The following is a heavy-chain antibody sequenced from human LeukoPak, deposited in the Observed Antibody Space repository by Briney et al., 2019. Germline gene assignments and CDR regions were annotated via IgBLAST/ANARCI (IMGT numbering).Heavy chain of an antibody. V-gene: IGHV1-69*04. J-gene: IGHJ4*02. D-gene: IGHD3-10*01. CDR2: IIPILGIA. Sequence: SVKVSXKASGGTFSSYTISWVRQAPGQGLEWMGRIIPILGIANYAQKFQGRVTITADKSTSTAYMELSSLRSEDTAVYYCAREVRGVTGFDYWGQGTLVTVSS. CDR3: AREVRGVTGFDY. CDR1: GGTFSSYT.